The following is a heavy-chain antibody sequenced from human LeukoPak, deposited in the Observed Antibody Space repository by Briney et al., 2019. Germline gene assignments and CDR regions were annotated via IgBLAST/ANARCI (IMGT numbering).Heavy chain of an antibody. CDR3: ARHVPGYSSSWHDY. CDR2: IYHSGST. J-gene: IGHJ4*02. V-gene: IGHV4-38-2*01. CDR1: GYSISSGYY. D-gene: IGHD6-13*01. Sequence: PSETLSLTCAVSGYSISSGYYWGWIRQPPGKGLECIGSIYHSGSTYYNPSLKSRVTISVDTSKNQFSLKLSPVTAADTAVYYCARHVPGYSSSWHDYWGQGTLVTVSS.